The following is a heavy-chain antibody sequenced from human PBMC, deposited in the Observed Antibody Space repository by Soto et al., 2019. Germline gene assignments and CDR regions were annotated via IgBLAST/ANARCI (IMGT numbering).Heavy chain of an antibody. CDR2: INAGSGNT. D-gene: IGHD3-3*02. J-gene: IGHJ3*02. CDR3: ARDTETLGPRANDALDI. V-gene: IGHV1-3*01. CDR1: GYTFSAYT. Sequence: QAQLVQSGAEMKKPGASVKVSCKAAGYTFSAYTMNWVRQAPGQRLEWMGWINAGSGNTKYSQNFQGRVSITRDTSASTVYMALTGLKSEDTAVYYCARDTETLGPRANDALDIWAQGTMVTVSS.